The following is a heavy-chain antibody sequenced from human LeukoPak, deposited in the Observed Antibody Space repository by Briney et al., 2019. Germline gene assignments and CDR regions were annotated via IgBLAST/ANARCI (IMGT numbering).Heavy chain of an antibody. Sequence: SETLSLTCTVSGGSISSYYWSWIRQPPGKGLEWIGYIYYSGSTNYNPSLKSRVTTSVDTSKNQFSLKLSSVTAADTAVYYCARVGEVSFYYYYGMDVWGKGTTVTVSS. V-gene: IGHV4-59*01. J-gene: IGHJ6*04. CDR2: IYYSGST. CDR1: GGSISSYY. CDR3: ARVGEVSFYYYYGMDV.